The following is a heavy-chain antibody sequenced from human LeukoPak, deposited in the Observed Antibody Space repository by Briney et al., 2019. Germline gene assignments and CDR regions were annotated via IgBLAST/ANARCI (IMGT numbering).Heavy chain of an antibody. D-gene: IGHD3/OR15-3a*01. Sequence: PGGSLRLSCAASGFTFSSFGMHWVRQAPGKGLEWVAVIWSDGSNKYYADSVKGRFTISRDNAKNSLYLQMSSLRAEDTAVYYCASFRTGYSYYFDYWGQGILVTVSS. CDR3: ASFRTGYSYYFDY. CDR2: IWSDGSNK. CDR1: GFTFSSFG. V-gene: IGHV3-33*03. J-gene: IGHJ4*02.